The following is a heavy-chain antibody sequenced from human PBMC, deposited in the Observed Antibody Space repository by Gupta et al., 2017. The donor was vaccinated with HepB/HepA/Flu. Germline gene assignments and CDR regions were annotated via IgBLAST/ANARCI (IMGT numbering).Heavy chain of an antibody. CDR2: VSGDGDTT. D-gene: IGHD5-24*01. V-gene: IGHV3-43*02. CDR1: GFTFDDFA. CDR3: AKVRMANTLDAFHI. J-gene: IGHJ3*02. Sequence: EIKLVQSGGGVVEPGGSLRVSCAASGFTFDDFAIPWVRQAPGKGLEWVSLVSGDGDTTLYADSVKGRFTVSRDNRKKSVLLQMDSLRSEDTAVYYCAKVRMANTLDAFHIWGQGTMVTVSS.